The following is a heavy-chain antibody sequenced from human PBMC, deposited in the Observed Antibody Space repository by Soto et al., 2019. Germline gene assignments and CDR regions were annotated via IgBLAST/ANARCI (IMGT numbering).Heavy chain of an antibody. Sequence: GASVKVSCKASGYTFTSYGISWVRQAPGQGLEWMGWISAYNGNTNYAQKLQGRVTMTTDTSTSTAYMELRSLRSDDTAVYYCARVEGYDILTGPDYWGQGTLVTVSS. J-gene: IGHJ4*02. CDR1: GYTFTSYG. CDR3: ARVEGYDILTGPDY. V-gene: IGHV1-18*01. CDR2: ISAYNGNT. D-gene: IGHD3-9*01.